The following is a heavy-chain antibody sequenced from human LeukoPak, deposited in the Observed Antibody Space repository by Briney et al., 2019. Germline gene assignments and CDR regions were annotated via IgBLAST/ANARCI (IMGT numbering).Heavy chain of an antibody. Sequence: PSETLSLTCAVSGYSISSGYYWGWIRQPPGEGLEWIGSIYHSRSTYYNPSLKSRVTISVDTSKNQFSLKLSSVTAADTAVYYCARPRGSCSGGSCYYYYFDYWGQGTLVTVSS. CDR2: IYHSRST. V-gene: IGHV4-38-2*01. D-gene: IGHD2-15*01. CDR1: GYSISSGYY. J-gene: IGHJ4*02. CDR3: ARPRGSCSGGSCYYYYFDY.